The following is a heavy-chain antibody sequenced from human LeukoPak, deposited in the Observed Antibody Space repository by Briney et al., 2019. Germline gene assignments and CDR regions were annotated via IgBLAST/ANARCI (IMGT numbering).Heavy chain of an antibody. D-gene: IGHD3/OR15-3a*01. CDR3: TRNVPDWNYAMDV. CDR2: IRNKANSYTT. Sequence: GGSLRLSCAASGFTFSNHYMDWVRQAPGKGLEWVGRIRNKANSYTTQYAASVKGRFTFSRDDSKSIAYLQMNSLKTEDTAVYYCTRNVPDWNYAMDVWGQGTTVTVSS. CDR1: GFTFSNHY. V-gene: IGHV3-72*01. J-gene: IGHJ6*02.